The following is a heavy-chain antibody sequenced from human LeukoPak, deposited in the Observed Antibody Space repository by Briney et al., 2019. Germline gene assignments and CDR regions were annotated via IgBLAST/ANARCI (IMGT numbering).Heavy chain of an antibody. J-gene: IGHJ5*02. Sequence: SETLSLTRAVYGGSFSGYYWSWIRQPPGKGLEWIGYIYYSGSTYYNPSLKSRVTISVDTSKNQFSLKLSSVTAADTAVYYCAREVVPAAIGWFDPWGQGTLVTVSS. D-gene: IGHD2-2*01. CDR1: GGSFSGYY. CDR3: AREVVPAAIGWFDP. CDR2: IYYSGST. V-gene: IGHV4-34*09.